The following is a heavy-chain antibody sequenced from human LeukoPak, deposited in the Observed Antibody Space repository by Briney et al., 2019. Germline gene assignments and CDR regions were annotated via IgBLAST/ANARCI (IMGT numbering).Heavy chain of an antibody. Sequence: SETLSLTCIVSGVSISTYYWSWIRQPPGKGLEWLGYIYSSGSTYYNPPLKSRVTISVDTSKNEFSLKVRSVTAADTAVYYCAREGTTHAGVDKWGQGTLVTVSS. V-gene: IGHV4-59*01. J-gene: IGHJ4*02. CDR1: GVSISTYY. CDR3: AREGTTHAGVDK. CDR2: IYSSGST. D-gene: IGHD1-14*01.